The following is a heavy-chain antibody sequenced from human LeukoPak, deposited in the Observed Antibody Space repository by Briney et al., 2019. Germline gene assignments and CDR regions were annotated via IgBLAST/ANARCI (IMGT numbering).Heavy chain of an antibody. CDR1: GFTFSSYG. Sequence: PGGSLRLSCAASGFTFSSYGMSWVRQAPGKGLEWVTAISGSGGSTYYADSVKGRFTISRDNSKNTLYLQMNSLRAEDTAVYYCAKDLFHGSGILPLDYWGQGTLVTVSS. CDR3: AKDLFHGSGILPLDY. CDR2: ISGSGGST. D-gene: IGHD3-10*01. J-gene: IGHJ4*02. V-gene: IGHV3-23*01.